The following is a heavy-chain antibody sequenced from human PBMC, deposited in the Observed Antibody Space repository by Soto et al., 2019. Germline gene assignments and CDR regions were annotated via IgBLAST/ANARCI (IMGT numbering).Heavy chain of an antibody. Sequence: QVQLVQSGAEVKKPGSSVKVSCKASGGTFSSYAISWVRQAPGQGLEWMGGIIPIFGTANYAQKFQGRVTIPAEESTSTAYMELSSLRSEDTAVYYCARVGGGDIVVVVAATYGMDVWGQGTTVTVSS. CDR2: IIPIFGTA. CDR1: GGTFSSYA. V-gene: IGHV1-69*01. CDR3: ARVGGGDIVVVVAATYGMDV. D-gene: IGHD2-15*01. J-gene: IGHJ6*02.